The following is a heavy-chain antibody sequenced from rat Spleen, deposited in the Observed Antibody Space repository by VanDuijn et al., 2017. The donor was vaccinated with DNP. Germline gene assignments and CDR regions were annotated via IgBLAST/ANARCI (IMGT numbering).Heavy chain of an antibody. CDR2: INNAGST. D-gene: IGHD1-12*02. Sequence: QLQESGPGLVKPSQSLSLTCSVTGYSITSGYGWNWIRKFPGNKLEWMGYINNAGSTNYNPSLKSRISITRDTSKNQFFLQVNSVTTEDTATYYCAAYYDGTYYYFDYWGQGVMVTVSS. CDR3: AAYYDGTYYYFDY. J-gene: IGHJ2*01. V-gene: IGHV3-3*01. CDR1: GYSITSGYG.